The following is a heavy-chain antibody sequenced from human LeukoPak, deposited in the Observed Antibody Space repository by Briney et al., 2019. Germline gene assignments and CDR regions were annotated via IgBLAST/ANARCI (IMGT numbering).Heavy chain of an antibody. V-gene: IGHV3-7*01. J-gene: IGHJ6*03. D-gene: IGHD6-25*01. CDR2: IKQDGSEK. CDR3: ARDGTPIYNSGWVYMDV. Sequence: GGSLRLSCAASGFTFSNYRMSWVRQAPGTGLEWVANIKQDGSEKYYVDSVKGRFTISRDNAENSLYLQMNSLRVEDTAVYYCARDGTPIYNSGWVYMDVWGRGTTVTISS. CDR1: GFTFSNYR.